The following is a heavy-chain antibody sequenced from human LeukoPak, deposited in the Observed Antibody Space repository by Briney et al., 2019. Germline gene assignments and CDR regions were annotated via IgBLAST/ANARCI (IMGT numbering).Heavy chain of an antibody. D-gene: IGHD3-22*01. CDR3: ARALTSGSLSAFDI. V-gene: IGHV3-33*01. Sequence: GGSLRLSCAASGFTFSSYGMHWVRQAPGKGLEWVAVIWYDGSNKYYADSVKGRFTISRDNSKNSLYLQMNSLRVEDTAVYYCARALTSGSLSAFDIWGQGTMVTVSS. CDR2: IWYDGSNK. CDR1: GFTFSSYG. J-gene: IGHJ3*02.